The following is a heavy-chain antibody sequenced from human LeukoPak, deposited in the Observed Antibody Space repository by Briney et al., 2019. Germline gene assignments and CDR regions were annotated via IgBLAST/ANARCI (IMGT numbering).Heavy chain of an antibody. J-gene: IGHJ5*02. CDR3: ARHGGLFGVILHP. V-gene: IGHV4-39*01. CDR2: IYYSGST. CDR1: GGSISTTTYD. Sequence: SETLSLTCTVSGGSISTTTYDWGWIRQSPGKGLEWIGSIYYSGSTRYNPSLKSRVTISIDTSKNQVSLKLRSVTAADTAVYYCARHGGLFGVILHPWGQGALVTVSS. D-gene: IGHD3-3*01.